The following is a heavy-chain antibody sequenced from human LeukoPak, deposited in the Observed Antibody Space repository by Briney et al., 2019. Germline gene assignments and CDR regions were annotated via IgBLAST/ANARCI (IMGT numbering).Heavy chain of an antibody. CDR3: AKTGEGHVVPAAFFDY. J-gene: IGHJ4*02. V-gene: IGHV3-48*01. Sequence: PGGSLRLSCAASGFTFSSYSMNWVRQAPGKGLEWVSYISSSSSTIYYADSVKGRFTISRDNAKNSLYLQMNSLRAEDTAVYYCAKTGEGHVVPAAFFDYWGQGTLVTVSS. D-gene: IGHD2-2*01. CDR1: GFTFSSYS. CDR2: ISSSSSTI.